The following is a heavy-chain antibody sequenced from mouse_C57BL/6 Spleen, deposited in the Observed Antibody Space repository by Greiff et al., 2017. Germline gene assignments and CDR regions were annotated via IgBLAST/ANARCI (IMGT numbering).Heavy chain of an antibody. J-gene: IGHJ4*01. CDR3: ARSDVLAMDY. CDR1: GYTFTDYY. CDR2: INPNNGGT. V-gene: IGHV1-26*01. Sequence: EVQLQQSGPELVKPGASVKISCKASGYTFTDYYMNWVKQSHGKSLEWIGDINPNNGGTSYNQKFKGKATLTVDKSSSTAYMELRSLTSEDSAVYYCARSDVLAMDYWGQGTSVTVSS.